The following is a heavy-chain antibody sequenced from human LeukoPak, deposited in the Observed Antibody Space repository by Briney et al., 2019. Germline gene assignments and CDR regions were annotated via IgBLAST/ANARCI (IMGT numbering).Heavy chain of an antibody. D-gene: IGHD3-22*01. J-gene: IGHJ5*02. CDR1: GYSFPSYW. Sequence: GESLQISCKVSGYSFPSYWITWVRQVPGKGLEWMGRIAPSDSYTNYNPSFEGHVTMSVEKSITTVYLQWSSLKASDTAMYYCVRQPPGVYDTTQNWFDPWGQGTLVTVSS. CDR2: IAPSDSYT. V-gene: IGHV5-10-1*01. CDR3: VRQPPGVYDTTQNWFDP.